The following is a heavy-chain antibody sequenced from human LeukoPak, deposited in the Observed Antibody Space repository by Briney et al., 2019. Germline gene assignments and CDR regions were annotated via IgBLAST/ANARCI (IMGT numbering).Heavy chain of an antibody. Sequence: SETLSLTCTVSGGSISSYYLTWIRQPAGKGLEWIGRINTSGSTNYNPSLKSRVTMSVDTSKNELSLKLTSVTAADTAVYYCARDRILSGYSEGFDYWGQGTLVTVSS. CDR2: INTSGST. CDR3: ARDRILSGYSEGFDY. D-gene: IGHD3-22*01. J-gene: IGHJ4*02. CDR1: GGSISSYY. V-gene: IGHV4-4*07.